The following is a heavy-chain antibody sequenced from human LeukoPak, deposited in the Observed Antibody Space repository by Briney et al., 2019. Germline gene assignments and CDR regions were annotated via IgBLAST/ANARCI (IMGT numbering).Heavy chain of an antibody. CDR3: ARVSTVTTNYFDY. Sequence: PSQTLCLTCTVSGGSISSGGYYWSWIRQHPGKGLEWIGYIYYSGSTYYNPSLKSRVTISVDTSKNQFSLKLSSVTAADTAVYYCARVSTVTTNYFDYWGQGTLVTVSS. CDR1: GGSISSGGYY. J-gene: IGHJ4*02. CDR2: IYYSGST. V-gene: IGHV4-31*03. D-gene: IGHD4-17*01.